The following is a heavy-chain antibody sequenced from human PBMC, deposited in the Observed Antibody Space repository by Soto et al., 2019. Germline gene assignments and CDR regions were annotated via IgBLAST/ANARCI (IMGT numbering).Heavy chain of an antibody. CDR3: ARSDSSWGDGGSWFDP. CDR2: IIPIFGTA. J-gene: IGHJ5*02. Sequence: QVQLVQSGAEVKKPGSSVKVSCKASGGTFSSYAISWVRQAPGQGLEWMGGIIPIFGTANYEQKFQGRVTITADESTSTADMELSSLRSEDTAVYYCARSDSSWGDGGSWFDPWGQGTLVTVSS. CDR1: GGTFSSYA. D-gene: IGHD6-13*01. V-gene: IGHV1-69*01.